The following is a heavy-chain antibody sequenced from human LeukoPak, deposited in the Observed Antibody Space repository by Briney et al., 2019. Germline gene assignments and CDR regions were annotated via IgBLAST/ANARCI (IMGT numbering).Heavy chain of an antibody. J-gene: IGHJ4*02. Sequence: PGGSLRLSCAASGFTFSSYRMNWVRQAPGKGLEWVSYISSSSNTIYYADPVKGRFTISRDNAKNSLYLQMNSLRAEDTAVYYCATRYDFWSGYIGYWGQGTLVTVSS. CDR3: ATRYDFWSGYIGY. CDR2: ISSSSNTI. V-gene: IGHV3-48*01. CDR1: GFTFSSYR. D-gene: IGHD3-3*01.